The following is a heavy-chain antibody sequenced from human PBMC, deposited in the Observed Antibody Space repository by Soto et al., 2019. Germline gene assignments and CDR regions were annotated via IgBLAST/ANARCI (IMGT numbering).Heavy chain of an antibody. CDR2: ISSSSSYT. CDR1: GFTFSDYY. CDR3: AGVLPDYGGPFDY. J-gene: IGHJ4*02. D-gene: IGHD4-17*01. V-gene: IGHV3-11*06. Sequence: GGSLRLSCAASGFTFSDYYMSWIRQAPGKGLEWVSYISSSSSYTNYADSVKGRFTISRDNTKNSLYLQMNSLRAEDAAEYYCAGVLPDYGGPFDYWGQGTLVTVSS.